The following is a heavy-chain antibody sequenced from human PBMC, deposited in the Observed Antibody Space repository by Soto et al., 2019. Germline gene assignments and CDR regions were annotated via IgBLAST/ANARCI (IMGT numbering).Heavy chain of an antibody. D-gene: IGHD3-22*01. V-gene: IGHV4-31*03. CDR1: GGSISSGGYY. Sequence: PAETLSLTCTVSGGSISSGGYYWSWIRHHPGKGLEWIGYIYYSGSTYYNPSLKSRVTISVDTSKNQFSLKLSSVTAADTAVYYCARGSSYYDSSGLFDRWGQGTLVTVSS. CDR2: IYYSGST. J-gene: IGHJ5*02. CDR3: ARGSSYYDSSGLFDR.